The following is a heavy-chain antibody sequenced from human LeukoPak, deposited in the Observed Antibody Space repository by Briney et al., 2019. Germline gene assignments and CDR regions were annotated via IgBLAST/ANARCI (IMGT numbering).Heavy chain of an antibody. CDR2: ISWNSGSI. CDR1: GFTFDDYA. V-gene: IGHV3-9*03. D-gene: IGHD6-13*01. CDR3: AKGRAAAGIGYYYVY. Sequence: PGRSLRLSCAASGFTFDDYAMHWVRQAPGKGLEWVSGISWNSGSIGYADSVKGRFTISRDNAKNSLYLQMNSLRAEDMALYYCAKGRAAAGIGYYYVYWGQGTLVTVSS. J-gene: IGHJ4*02.